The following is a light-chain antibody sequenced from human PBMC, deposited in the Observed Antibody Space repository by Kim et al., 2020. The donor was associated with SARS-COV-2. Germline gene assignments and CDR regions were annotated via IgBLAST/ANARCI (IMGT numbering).Light chain of an antibody. CDR3: QSYDSSNVV. V-gene: IGLV6-57*03. Sequence: GKTVTISCTRSSGSIASNYVQWYQQRPGSAPTTVIYEDNQRPSGVPDRFSGSIDSSSNSASLTISGLKTEDEADYYCQSYDSSNVVFGGGTQLPS. CDR1: SGSIASNY. CDR2: EDN. J-gene: IGLJ2*01.